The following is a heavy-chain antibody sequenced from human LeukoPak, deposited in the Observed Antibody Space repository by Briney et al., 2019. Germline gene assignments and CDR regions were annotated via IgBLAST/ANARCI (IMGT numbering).Heavy chain of an antibody. CDR2: INWNGDTP. V-gene: IGHV3-20*04. CDR1: GFTFDDYA. CDR3: ARVGNSGSSYYFDC. Sequence: GGCLRLSCAASGFTFDDYAVTWVRQAPGKGLEWVSGINWNGDTPSYADSVKGRFTISRDNAKNSLSLQMNSLRAEDTAFYYCARVGNSGSSYYFDCWGQGTLVTVSS. D-gene: IGHD1-26*01. J-gene: IGHJ4*02.